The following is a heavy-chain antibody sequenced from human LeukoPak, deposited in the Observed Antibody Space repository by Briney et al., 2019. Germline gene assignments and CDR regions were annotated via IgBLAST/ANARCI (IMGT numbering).Heavy chain of an antibody. J-gene: IGHJ4*02. CDR1: GYTFTGYY. V-gene: IGHV1-2*04. Sequence: GASVKVPCKASGYTFTGYYMHWVRQAPGQGLEWMGWINPNSGGTNYAQKFQGWVTMTRDTSISTAYMELSRLRSDDTAVYYCARSPPSMVLDYWGQGTLVTVSS. CDR2: INPNSGGT. D-gene: IGHD3-10*01. CDR3: ARSPPSMVLDY.